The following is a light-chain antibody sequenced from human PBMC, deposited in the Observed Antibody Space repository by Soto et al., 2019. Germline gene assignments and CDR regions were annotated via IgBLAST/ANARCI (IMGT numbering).Light chain of an antibody. CDR3: QQSSAPLRP. J-gene: IGKJ1*01. Sequence: IVLTQSPGTLSLSPGYRATLSCRSSQTVTGNYLSWYHQKPGQAPRLLIHSAYSRATGIPDRFSASGTGTDFTLTISRLEPEDFALYYCQQSSAPLRPFGQRTKVAIK. CDR1: QTVTGNY. V-gene: IGKV3-20*01. CDR2: SAY.